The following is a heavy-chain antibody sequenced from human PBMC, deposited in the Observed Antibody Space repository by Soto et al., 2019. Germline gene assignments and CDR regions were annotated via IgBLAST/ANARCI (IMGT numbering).Heavy chain of an antibody. CDR2: ISYDGSNK. CDR1: GFTFSSYG. V-gene: IGHV3-30*18. D-gene: IGHD4-17*01. CDR3: AKEHGDDGPGAFDI. Sequence: QVQLVESGGGVVQPGRSLRLSCAASGFTFSSYGMHWVRQAPGKGLAWVAVISYDGSNKYYADSVKGRFTISRDNSKNTLYLQMNSLRAEDTAVYYWAKEHGDDGPGAFDIWGQGTMVTVSS. J-gene: IGHJ3*02.